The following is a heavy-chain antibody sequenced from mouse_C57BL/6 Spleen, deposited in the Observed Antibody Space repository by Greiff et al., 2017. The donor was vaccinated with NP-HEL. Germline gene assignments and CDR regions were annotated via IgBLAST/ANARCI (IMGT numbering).Heavy chain of an antibody. CDR1: GYTFTGYW. CDR3: ARREENYYGSSYPWFAY. V-gene: IGHV1-9*01. J-gene: IGHJ3*01. CDR2: ILPGSGST. Sequence: QVQLQQSGAELMKPGASVKLSCKATGYTFTGYWIEWVKQRPGHGLEWIGEILPGSGSTNYNAKFKGKATFTADTSSNTAYMQLSSLATDDSAIYYCARREENYYGSSYPWFAYWGQGTLVTVSA. D-gene: IGHD1-1*01.